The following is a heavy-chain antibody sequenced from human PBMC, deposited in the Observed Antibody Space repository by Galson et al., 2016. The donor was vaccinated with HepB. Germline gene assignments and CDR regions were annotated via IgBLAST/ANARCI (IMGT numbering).Heavy chain of an antibody. V-gene: IGHV3-53*01. J-gene: IGHJ3*01. D-gene: IGHD4-17*01. CDR1: GFTVSHNY. CDR3: ARHGDYGDAFDL. CDR2: IYSGGST. Sequence: SLRLSCAASGFTVSHNYMSWVRQAPGKGLEWVSVIYSGGSTYYADSVKGRFTISRDNSKSTVFLQMNTLRAEDTAVYYCARHGDYGDAFDLWGQGTMVTVSS.